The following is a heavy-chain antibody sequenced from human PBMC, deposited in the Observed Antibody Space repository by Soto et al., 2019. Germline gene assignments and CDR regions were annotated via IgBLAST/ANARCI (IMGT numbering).Heavy chain of an antibody. Sequence: QVQLVQSGAEVKKPGASVKVSCKASGYTFTSYYMHWVRQAPGQGLEWLGIINPSGGSTSYAQKFQGQGTITRDADTCTVYMELSSMRSEDTAVDYCASEHYGADMITFGGVIINWGQGTLVTVSS. CDR1: GYTFTSYY. J-gene: IGHJ4*02. CDR3: ASEHYGADMITFGGVIIN. V-gene: IGHV1-46*01. D-gene: IGHD3-16*01. CDR2: INPSGGST.